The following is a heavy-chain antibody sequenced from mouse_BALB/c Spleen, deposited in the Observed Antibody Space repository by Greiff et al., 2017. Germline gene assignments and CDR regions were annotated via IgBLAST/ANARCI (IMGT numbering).Heavy chain of an antibody. V-gene: IGHV1S81*02. CDR3: TRESYGSSYFAY. CDR1: GYTFTSYY. J-gene: IGHJ3*01. D-gene: IGHD1-1*01. Sequence: LVESGAELVKPGASVKLSCKASGYTFTSYYMYWVKQRPGQGLEWIGEINPSNGGTNFNEKFKSKATLTVDKSSSTAYMQLSSLTSEDSAVYYCTRESYGSSYFAYWGQGTLVTVSA. CDR2: INPSNGGT.